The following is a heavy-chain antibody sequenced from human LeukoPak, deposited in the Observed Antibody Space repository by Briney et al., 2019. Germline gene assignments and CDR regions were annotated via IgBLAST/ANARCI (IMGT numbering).Heavy chain of an antibody. J-gene: IGHJ2*01. CDR3: ARDPGVRLNHDRYFDL. CDR2: IQKSGST. V-gene: IGHV4-4*08. CDR1: GGSVSPYY. D-gene: IGHD1-1*01. Sequence: PSVTLSLTCTVSGGSVSPYYWGWIRQPPGKGLEWIGYIQKSGSTNYNPSLKSRLTISIDTSKNQFSLKLTSVTAADTAVYYCARDPGVRLNHDRYFDLWGRGTLVTVSS.